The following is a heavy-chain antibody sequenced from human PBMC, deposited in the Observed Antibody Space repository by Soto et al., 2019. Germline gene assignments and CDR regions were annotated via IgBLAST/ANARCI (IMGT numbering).Heavy chain of an antibody. V-gene: IGHV3-30*18. CDR1: GFTFGIYG. D-gene: IGHD1-26*01. Sequence: QVQLVESGGGVVQPGRSLRLSCAASGFTFGIYGMHWVRQAPGKGLEWVALVSYDGSNKDYVDSMKGRFTISRDNSKNTLYLQMNSLRAEDTAVYYCAKDKGYSGSYYVFDYWGQGTLVTVSS. J-gene: IGHJ4*02. CDR2: VSYDGSNK. CDR3: AKDKGYSGSYYVFDY.